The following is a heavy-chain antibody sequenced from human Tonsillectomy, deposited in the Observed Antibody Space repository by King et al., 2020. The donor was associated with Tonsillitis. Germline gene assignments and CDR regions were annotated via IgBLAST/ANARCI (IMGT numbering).Heavy chain of an antibody. CDR2: INTNTGNP. CDR3: ARDSYYYDSSGYYHDY. J-gene: IGHJ4*02. CDR1: GYIFSSYA. D-gene: IGHD3-22*01. Sequence: QLVQSGSELKKPGASVKVSCKASGYIFSSYAMNWVRQAPGQGLEWMGWINTNTGNPTYAQGFTGRFVFSLDTSVTTAYLQISSLKAEDTAVYYCARDSYYYDSSGYYHDYWGQGTLVTVSS. V-gene: IGHV7-4-1*02.